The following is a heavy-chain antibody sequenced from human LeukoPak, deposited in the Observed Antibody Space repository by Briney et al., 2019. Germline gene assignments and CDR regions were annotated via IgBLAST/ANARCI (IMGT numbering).Heavy chain of an antibody. CDR3: ARQGSPAIAGRMDV. CDR2: IYCGDSNT. Sequence: GESLKISRKGSGYSFTTYWIGWVRQMPGKGLEWMGIIYCGDSNTKYSPSFQGQVTISADKSISTVYLQWSSLKASDTAVYYCARQGSPAIAGRMDVWAKGPRSPSP. CDR1: GYSFTTYW. J-gene: IGHJ6*02. V-gene: IGHV5-51*01. D-gene: IGHD2-2*01.